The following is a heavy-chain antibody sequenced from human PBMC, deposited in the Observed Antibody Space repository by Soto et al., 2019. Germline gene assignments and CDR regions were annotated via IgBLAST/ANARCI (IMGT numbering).Heavy chain of an antibody. CDR1: GFIFSNYA. D-gene: IGHD3-10*01. CDR2: LSPSGYDR. J-gene: IGHJ4*02. Sequence: EVQLLESGGGLVQPWGSLRLSCTASGFIFSNYAMAWVRLAPGQGLEWVSALSPSGYDRYYTDSVKGRFVISRDNSKNTMYLEMKILRDADTAVYHCARRMDNSGYFFDFWGQGALVTVSS. CDR3: ARRMDNSGYFFDF. V-gene: IGHV3-23*01.